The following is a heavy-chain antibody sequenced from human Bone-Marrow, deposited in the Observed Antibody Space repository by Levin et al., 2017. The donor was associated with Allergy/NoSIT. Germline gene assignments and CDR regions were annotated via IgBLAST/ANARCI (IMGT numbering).Heavy chain of an antibody. J-gene: IGHJ4*02. D-gene: IGHD1-1*01. CDR3: AQRGQTTTAFDY. Sequence: SGPTLVKPTQTLTLTCTFSGFSLSPAEVGVGWIRQPPGKALEWLALIYGDGAERYSPSLKSRLTITKDTSKNQVVLTMTNMDPVDTATYYCAQRGQTTTAFDYWGQGTLVTVSS. V-gene: IGHV2-5*02. CDR2: IYGDGAE. CDR1: GFSLSPAEVG.